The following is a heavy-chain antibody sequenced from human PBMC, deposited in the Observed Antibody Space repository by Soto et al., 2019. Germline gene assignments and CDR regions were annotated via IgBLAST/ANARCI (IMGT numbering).Heavy chain of an antibody. CDR1: GYTFTNYW. CDR2: IYPGDSDT. V-gene: IGHV5-51*01. CDR3: AASIFYYGMDV. Sequence: GESLKISCKGSGYTFTNYWIGWVRQMPGKGLEWVGIIYPGDSDTKYNPSFQGQVTISADKSITTTYLQWSSLTASDTAIYYCAASIFYYGMDVWGQGTTVTVSS. J-gene: IGHJ6*02.